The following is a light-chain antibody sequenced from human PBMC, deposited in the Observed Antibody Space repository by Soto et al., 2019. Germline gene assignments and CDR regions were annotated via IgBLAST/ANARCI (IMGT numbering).Light chain of an antibody. J-gene: IGKJ2*01. CDR3: MQALQTPYT. Sequence: DIVLTQSPLSLPVTPGEPASISCRSSQSLLQSNGNNYLDWYLQKPGQSPQLLIYLGSNRASGVPDRFSGSGSGTDFALKISRVEAEDVGVYYCMQALQTPYTVGQGTKVDSK. CDR1: QSLLQSNGNNY. V-gene: IGKV2-28*01. CDR2: LGS.